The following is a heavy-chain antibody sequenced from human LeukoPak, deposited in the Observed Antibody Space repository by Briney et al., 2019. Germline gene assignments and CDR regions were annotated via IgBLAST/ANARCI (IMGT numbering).Heavy chain of an antibody. CDR1: GFTFSSHA. Sequence: GGSLRLSCAASGFTFSSHAMSWVRQAPGKGLEWVSAISGSGGSTYYADSVKGRFTISRDNSKNTLYLQMNSLRAEDTAVYYCAKDLYYYDSSGYYDFDYWGQGTLVTVSS. CDR2: ISGSGGST. D-gene: IGHD3-22*01. V-gene: IGHV3-23*01. CDR3: AKDLYYYDSSGYYDFDY. J-gene: IGHJ4*02.